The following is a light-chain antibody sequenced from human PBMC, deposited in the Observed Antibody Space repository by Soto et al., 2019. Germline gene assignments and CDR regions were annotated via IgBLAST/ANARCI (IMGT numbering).Light chain of an antibody. J-gene: IGKJ5*01. V-gene: IGKV1-12*01. CDR3: QQVHSFPIT. CDR1: QDISTW. Sequence: DIQMTQSPSSVSASVGDRVIIICRASQDISTWLAWYQKKPGMAPNLLISAASNLQSGVPSRFSGSGSGTDFTLTINSLQPEDFATYYCQQVHSFPITFGQGTRLDLK. CDR2: AAS.